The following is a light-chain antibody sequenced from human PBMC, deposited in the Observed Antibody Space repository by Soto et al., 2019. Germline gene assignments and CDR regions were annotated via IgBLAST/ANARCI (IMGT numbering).Light chain of an antibody. CDR1: QGVSST. CDR3: QQYNNWPRT. Sequence: EIVMTQSPATLSLSPGERPTLPCRPGQGVSSTLAWYQQKPGQAPRLLIYGASTRATGIPARFSGSGSGTEFTLTISSLQSEDFAVYYCQQYNNWPRTFGQGTKVEIK. CDR2: GAS. V-gene: IGKV3-15*01. J-gene: IGKJ1*01.